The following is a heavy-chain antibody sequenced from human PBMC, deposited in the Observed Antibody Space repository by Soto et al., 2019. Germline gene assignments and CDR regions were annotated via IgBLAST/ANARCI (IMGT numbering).Heavy chain of an antibody. Sequence: QVQLQESGPGLVKASETLSLTCTVSGTSMSGHFWSWMRQPPGKGLEWIGYGYYSGSTLYNPSLKSRVTISLATSKIHFSLRLNSVTSADTAVYYCARGVYLSLVRTGWFDPWGQGTLVTVSS. CDR1: GTSMSGHF. CDR3: ARGVYLSLVRTGWFDP. V-gene: IGHV4-59*11. J-gene: IGHJ5*02. D-gene: IGHD3-10*01. CDR2: GYYSGST.